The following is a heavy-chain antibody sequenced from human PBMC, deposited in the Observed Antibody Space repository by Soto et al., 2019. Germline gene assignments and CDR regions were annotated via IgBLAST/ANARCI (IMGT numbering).Heavy chain of an antibody. CDR2: IKQDGSEK. CDR3: ARDPYCSGGSCYVGSDAFDI. J-gene: IGHJ3*02. Sequence: GGSLRLSCAASGFTFSSCGMHWVRQAPGKGLEWVANIKQDGSEKYYVDSVKGRFTISRDNAKNSLYLQMNSLRAEDTAVYYCARDPYCSGGSCYVGSDAFDIWGQGTMVTVSS. V-gene: IGHV3-7*01. CDR1: GFTFSSCG. D-gene: IGHD2-15*01.